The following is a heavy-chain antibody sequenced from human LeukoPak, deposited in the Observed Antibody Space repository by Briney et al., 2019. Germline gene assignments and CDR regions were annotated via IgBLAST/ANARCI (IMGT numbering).Heavy chain of an antibody. CDR1: GFTFSNYA. D-gene: IGHD3-10*01. Sequence: GGSLRLSCAASGFTFSNYAMRWVRQAPGKGLEWVSGISGSGDSTYYADSVKGRFTISRDNSKNTLYLQMNSLRAEDTAVYYCAKEFARGADKRRFDPWGQGTLVTVSS. CDR2: ISGSGDST. CDR3: AKEFARGADKRRFDP. J-gene: IGHJ5*02. V-gene: IGHV3-23*01.